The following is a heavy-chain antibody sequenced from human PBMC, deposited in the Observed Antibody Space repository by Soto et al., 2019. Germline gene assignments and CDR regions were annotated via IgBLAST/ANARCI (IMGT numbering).Heavy chain of an antibody. CDR1: GFTFSNAW. Sequence: GGSLRLSCAASGFTFSNAWMSWVRQAPGKGLEWVGRIKSKTDGGTTDYAAPVKGRFTISRDDSKNTLYLQMNSLKTEDTAVYYCTTGFRGSGSYDYWGQGTLVTVSS. CDR2: IKSKTDGGTT. V-gene: IGHV3-15*01. D-gene: IGHD3-10*01. J-gene: IGHJ4*02. CDR3: TTGFRGSGSYDY.